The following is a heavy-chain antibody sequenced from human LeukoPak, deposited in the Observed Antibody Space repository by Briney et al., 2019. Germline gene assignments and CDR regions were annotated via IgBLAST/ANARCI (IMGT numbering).Heavy chain of an antibody. Sequence: GGSLRLSCAASGFTFSSYSMNWVRQAPGKGLEWVSSISSSSSYIYYADSVKGRFTISRDNAKNSLYLQMNSLRAEDTAVYYCASDLVDFGVVNGANWFDPWGQGTLVTVSS. D-gene: IGHD3-3*01. V-gene: IGHV3-21*01. CDR2: ISSSSSYI. J-gene: IGHJ5*02. CDR1: GFTFSSYS. CDR3: ASDLVDFGVVNGANWFDP.